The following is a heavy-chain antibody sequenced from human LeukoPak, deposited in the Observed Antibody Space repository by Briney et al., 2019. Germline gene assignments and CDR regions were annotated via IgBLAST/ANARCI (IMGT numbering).Heavy chain of an antibody. CDR1: GYTFTSYY. D-gene: IGHD3-22*01. J-gene: IGHJ4*02. Sequence: ASVKVSCKASGYTFTSYYMHWVRQAPGKGLEWMGGFDPEDGETTYAQKFQGRVTMTEDTSTDTAYMELSSLRSEDTAVYYCATLVLTPGLDYWGQGTLVTVSS. CDR3: ATLVLTPGLDY. CDR2: FDPEDGET. V-gene: IGHV1-24*01.